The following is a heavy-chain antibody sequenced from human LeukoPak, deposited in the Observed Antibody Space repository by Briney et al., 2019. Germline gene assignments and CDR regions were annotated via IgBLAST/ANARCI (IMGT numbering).Heavy chain of an antibody. V-gene: IGHV3-23*01. CDR1: GFTFSSYA. CDR2: ISASGSNK. D-gene: IGHD3-3*01. J-gene: IGHJ5*02. Sequence: GGSLRLSCAASGFTFSSYAMSWVRQAPGKGLEWVSAISASGSNKEYADSVRGRFTISRDNSKNTLYLRMNSLRAEDTAVYYCAKRNDFWSGYYPFDPWGQGTPVTVSS. CDR3: AKRNDFWSGYYPFDP.